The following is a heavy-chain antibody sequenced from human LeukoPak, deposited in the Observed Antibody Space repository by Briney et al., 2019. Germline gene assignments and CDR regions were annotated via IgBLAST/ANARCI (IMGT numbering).Heavy chain of an antibody. J-gene: IGHJ4*02. CDR2: ISAYNGNT. D-gene: IGHD2-2*03. CDR1: GYTCTSYG. V-gene: IGHV1-18*01. Sequence: ASVKVSCKASGYTCTSYGISWVRQAPGQGLEWMGWISAYNGNTNYAQKLQGRVTMTTDTSTSTAYMELRSLRSDDTAVYYCASGYCSSTSCYYPFDYWGQGTLVTVSS. CDR3: ASGYCSSTSCYYPFDY.